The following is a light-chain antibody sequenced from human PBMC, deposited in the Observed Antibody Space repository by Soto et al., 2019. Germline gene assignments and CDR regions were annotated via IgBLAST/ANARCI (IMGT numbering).Light chain of an antibody. CDR3: QHYNSYSEA. V-gene: IGKV1-5*03. Sequence: DIQMTQSPSTLSGSVGDRVTITCRAGQTISSWLAWYQQKPGKAPKLLIYKASTLKSGVPSRFSGSGSGTEFTLTISSLQPDDFATDYCQHYNSYSEAFGQGTKVDIK. CDR1: QTISSW. J-gene: IGKJ1*01. CDR2: KAS.